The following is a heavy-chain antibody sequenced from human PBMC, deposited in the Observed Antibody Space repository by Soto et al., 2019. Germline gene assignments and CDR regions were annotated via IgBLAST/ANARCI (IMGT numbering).Heavy chain of an antibody. Sequence: QVQLVESGGAVVQPGWSLRLSCAASGFAFSNYGIHWVRQAPGKGLEWVAVISDDGKNEYYVDSVKGRFTISRDNSKNTLYLQMNSLRAEDTAVYYCAKEGIELWSAFDYWGQGTLVTVSS. CDR1: GFAFSNYG. J-gene: IGHJ4*02. CDR3: AKEGIELWSAFDY. V-gene: IGHV3-30*18. CDR2: ISDDGKNE. D-gene: IGHD5-18*01.